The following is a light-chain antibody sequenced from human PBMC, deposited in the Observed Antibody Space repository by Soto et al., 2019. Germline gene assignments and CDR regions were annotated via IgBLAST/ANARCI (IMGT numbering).Light chain of an antibody. V-gene: IGKV3-20*01. Sequence: EIVLTQSPGILSLSPGERATLSCRASQTVIGNYLAWYQQKPGQSPRPLIYGSSDRATGIPDRFSGSGSGTDFTLTINRVEPEDFAVYYCQQYGSSPPYTFGQGTTLEI. CDR1: QTVIGNY. CDR2: GSS. CDR3: QQYGSSPPYT. J-gene: IGKJ2*01.